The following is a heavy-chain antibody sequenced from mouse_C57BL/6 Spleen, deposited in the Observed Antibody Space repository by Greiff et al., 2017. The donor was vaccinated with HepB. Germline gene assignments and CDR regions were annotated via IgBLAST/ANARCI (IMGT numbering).Heavy chain of an antibody. CDR1: GFSLTSYG. V-gene: IGHV2-5*01. J-gene: IGHJ4*01. CDR2: IWRGGST. CDR3: AKTDDYNEGSAMDY. Sequence: QVQLKESGPGLVQPSQSLSITCTVSGFSLTSYGVHWVRQSPGKGLEWLGVIWRGGSTDYNAAFMSRLSITKDNSKSHVFFKMNILQADDTAIYYCAKTDDYNEGSAMDYWGQGTSGTVSS. D-gene: IGHD2-4*01.